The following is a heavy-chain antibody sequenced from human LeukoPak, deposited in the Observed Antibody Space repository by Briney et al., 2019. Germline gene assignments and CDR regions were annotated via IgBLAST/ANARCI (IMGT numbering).Heavy chain of an antibody. Sequence: KSSETLSLTCTVSGVSISSGDYYWSWIRQPPGKGLEWIGYIYYSGSTYYNPSLKSRVTISVDTSKNQFSLKLSSVTAADTAVYYCARGGHSSGWYRRHGYFDYWGQGTLVTVSS. D-gene: IGHD6-19*01. J-gene: IGHJ4*02. CDR1: GVSISSGDYY. CDR2: IYYSGST. V-gene: IGHV4-30-4*01. CDR3: ARGGHSSGWYRRHGYFDY.